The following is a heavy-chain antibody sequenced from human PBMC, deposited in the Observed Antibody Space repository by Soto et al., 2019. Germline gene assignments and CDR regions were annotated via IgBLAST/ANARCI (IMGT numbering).Heavy chain of an antibody. D-gene: IGHD5-12*01. CDR3: ARTDGGDGYNPLGGMDV. J-gene: IGHJ6*02. Sequence: GASVKVSCKASGGTFSSYAISWVRQAPGQGLEWMGGIIPIFGTANYAQKFQGRVTITADESTSTAYMELSSLRSEDTAVYYCARTDGGDGYNPLGGMDVWRQGTTVTVSS. CDR2: IIPIFGTA. CDR1: GGTFSSYA. V-gene: IGHV1-69*13.